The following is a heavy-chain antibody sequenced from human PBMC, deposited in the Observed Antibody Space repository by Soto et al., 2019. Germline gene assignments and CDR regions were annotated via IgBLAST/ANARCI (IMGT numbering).Heavy chain of an antibody. CDR1: GGSISSSYW. V-gene: IGHV4-4*02. Sequence: QVQLQESGPGLVKPSGTLSLTCAVSGGSISSSYWWNWVRQTPRGGLEWIGKIKHSGSSNYNPSLRSRVSISVDMSKNQFSLRLTSVTAADTAVYYCARGGSSDWQVALDIWGQGTMVTVSS. D-gene: IGHD6-19*01. CDR3: ARGGSSDWQVALDI. CDR2: IKHSGSS. J-gene: IGHJ3*02.